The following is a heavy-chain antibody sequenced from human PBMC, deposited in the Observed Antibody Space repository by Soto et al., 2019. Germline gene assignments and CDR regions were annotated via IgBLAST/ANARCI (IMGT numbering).Heavy chain of an antibody. CDR2: ISSTGHYI. J-gene: IGHJ3*02. D-gene: IGHD2-21*01. CDR1: GFTFSSYS. V-gene: IGHV3-21*01. CDR3: ARDPPMGGAAAGDIFDI. Sequence: PGGSLRLSCAASGFTFSSYSMNWVRQAPGKGLEWVSTISSTGHYIYYGDSVKGRFTISRDNAKNSLYLQMNSLRAEDTAVYYSARDPPMGGAAAGDIFDIGGQGKMVTVSS.